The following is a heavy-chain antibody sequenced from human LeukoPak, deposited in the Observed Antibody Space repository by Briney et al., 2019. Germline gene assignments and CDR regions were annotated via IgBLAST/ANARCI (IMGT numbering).Heavy chain of an antibody. Sequence: ASVKVSYKASGYTFTSYDINWVRQATGQGLEWMGWMNPNSGNTGYAQKFQGRVTMTRNTSISTAYMELSSLRSEDTAVYYCARVGSGGGAYSDYHYYMDVWGKGTTVTVSS. D-gene: IGHD2-15*01. CDR2: MNPNSGNT. CDR3: ARVGSGGGAYSDYHYYMDV. J-gene: IGHJ6*03. CDR1: GYTFTSYD. V-gene: IGHV1-8*01.